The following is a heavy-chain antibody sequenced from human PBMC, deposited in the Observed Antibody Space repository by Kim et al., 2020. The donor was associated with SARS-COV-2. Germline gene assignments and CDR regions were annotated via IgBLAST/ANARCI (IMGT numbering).Heavy chain of an antibody. J-gene: IGHJ4*02. CDR1: GFTFSNYA. V-gene: IGHV3-23*01. CDR2: ISGSGGST. Sequence: GGSLRLSCAASGFTFSNYAMNWVRQAPGKGLEWVSAISGSGGSTYYADSVKGRFTISRDNSRNTLFLQMNSLRAEDTAVYYCAKNGGSGSYRPFDYWGQGTLLTVSS. CDR3: AKNGGSGSYRPFDY. D-gene: IGHD3-10*01.